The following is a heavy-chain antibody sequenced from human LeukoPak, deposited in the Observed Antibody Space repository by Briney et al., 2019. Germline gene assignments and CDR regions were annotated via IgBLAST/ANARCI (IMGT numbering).Heavy chain of an antibody. J-gene: IGHJ3*02. D-gene: IGHD6-6*01. CDR1: GYTFTSYA. CDR2: INPNSGGT. CDR3: ARDKEYSSSLTAFDI. Sequence: ASVKVSCKASGYTFTSYAVSWVRQAPGQGLEWMGWINPNSGGTNYAQKFQGRVTMTRDTSISTAYMELSRLRSDDTAVYYCARDKEYSSSLTAFDIWGQGTMVTVSS. V-gene: IGHV1-2*02.